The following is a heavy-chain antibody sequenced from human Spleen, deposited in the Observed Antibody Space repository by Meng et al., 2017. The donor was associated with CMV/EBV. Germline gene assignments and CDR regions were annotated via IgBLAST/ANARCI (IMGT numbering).Heavy chain of an antibody. V-gene: IGHV3-7*01. CDR1: GFTFSSYW. CDR2: IKQDGSDK. CDR3: ARPSLYCSGGSCYSESAFDI. D-gene: IGHD2-15*01. J-gene: IGHJ3*02. Sequence: ETLSLTCAASGFTFSSYWMSWVRQAPGKGLEWVANIKQDGSDKYYVDSVKGRFTISRDNAKNSLYLQMNSLRAEDTAVYYCARPSLYCSGGSCYSESAFDIWGQGTMVTVSS.